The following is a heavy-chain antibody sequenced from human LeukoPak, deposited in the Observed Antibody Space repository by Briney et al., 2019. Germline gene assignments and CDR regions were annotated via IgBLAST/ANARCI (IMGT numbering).Heavy chain of an antibody. V-gene: IGHV4-34*01. CDR3: ASGYSYGYVWY. CDR1: GGSFSGYY. Sequence: PSETLSLTCAVYGGSFSGYYWSWTRQPPGKGLEWIGEINHSGSTYYNPSLKSRVTISVDTSKNQFSLKLSSVTAADTAVYYCASGYSYGYVWYWGQGTLVTVSS. D-gene: IGHD5-18*01. J-gene: IGHJ4*02. CDR2: INHSGST.